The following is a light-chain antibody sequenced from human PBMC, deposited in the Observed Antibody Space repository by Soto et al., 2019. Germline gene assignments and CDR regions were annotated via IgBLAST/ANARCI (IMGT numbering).Light chain of an antibody. Sequence: EIMLAHSPGTLSLSQEERATLSCRASQSISTSLAWFQQKPGQAPRLLIYGASSRATGIPDRFSGSGSGTDFTLTISRLEPEDFAVYYCQQYGSSRWTFGQGTKVDI. V-gene: IGKV3-20*01. CDR3: QQYGSSRWT. CDR2: GAS. J-gene: IGKJ1*01. CDR1: QSISTS.